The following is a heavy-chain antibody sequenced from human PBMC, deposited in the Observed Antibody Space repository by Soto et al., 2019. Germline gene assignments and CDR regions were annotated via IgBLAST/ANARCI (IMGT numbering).Heavy chain of an antibody. J-gene: IGHJ5*02. D-gene: IGHD2-15*01. CDR1: GGSISSGGYY. V-gene: IGHV4-31*03. Sequence: SETLSLTCTVSGGSISSGGYYWSWIRQHPGKGLEWIGYIYYSGSTYYNPSLKSRVTISVDTSKNQFSLKLSSVTAADTAVYYCARVSVVAATSGGFDPWGKGTLVTVSS. CDR2: IYYSGST. CDR3: ARVSVVAATSGGFDP.